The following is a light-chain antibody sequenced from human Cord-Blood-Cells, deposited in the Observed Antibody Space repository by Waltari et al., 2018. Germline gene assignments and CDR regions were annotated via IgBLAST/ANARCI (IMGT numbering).Light chain of an antibody. Sequence: QSALTQPPSASGSPGQSVTISCTGTSSDVGGYNYVSWYQQHPGKAPKLMIYEVSKRPAGVPDLFLGSKSGSTASLTVAGLQAEDEADYYCSSYAGSNNYVFGTGTKVTVL. J-gene: IGLJ1*01. V-gene: IGLV2-8*01. CDR3: SSYAGSNNYV. CDR1: SSDVGGYNY. CDR2: EVS.